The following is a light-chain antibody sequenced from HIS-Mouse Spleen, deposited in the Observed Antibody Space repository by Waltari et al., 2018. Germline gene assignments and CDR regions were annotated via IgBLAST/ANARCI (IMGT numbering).Light chain of an antibody. V-gene: IGLV2-11*01. CDR2: DVS. CDR1: SSDVGGCNY. Sequence: QSALTQPRSVSGSPGQAVTIPCTGTSSDVGGCNYSSWYQQHPGKAPKLMIYDVSKRPSGVPDRFSGSKSGNTASLTISGLQAEDEADYYCCSYAGSYTGVFGTGTKVTVL. CDR3: CSYAGSYTGV. J-gene: IGLJ1*01.